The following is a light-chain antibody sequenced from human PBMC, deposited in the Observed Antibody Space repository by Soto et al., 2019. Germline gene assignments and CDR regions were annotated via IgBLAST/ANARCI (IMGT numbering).Light chain of an antibody. CDR1: DNIAPW. V-gene: IGKV1-5*03. CDR3: QKYNSYYTK. CDR2: KAS. J-gene: IGKJ1*01. Sequence: DIQMPPSHSTLSSSVGDRVAITCRASDNIAPWVAWYQQKQGKAPKLLIYKASRLESGVPSRFSGSGSETEFTITISGLQNGDSANYYCQKYNSYYTKFGKGTKVDIK.